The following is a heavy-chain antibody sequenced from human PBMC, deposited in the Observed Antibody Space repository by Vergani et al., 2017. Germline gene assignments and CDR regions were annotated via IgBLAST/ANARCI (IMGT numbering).Heavy chain of an antibody. J-gene: IGHJ6*03. CDR3: ARVVXYYGSGSPNSKPNYYYYNYMDV. V-gene: IGHV4-34*01. D-gene: IGHD3-10*01. CDR2: INHSGST. Sequence: QVQLQQWGAGLLKPSETLSLTCAVYGGSFSGYYWSWIRQPPGQGLEWIGEINHSGSTNYNPSLKSRVTISVDTSKNQFSLKLSSVTAADTAVDYCARVVXYYGSGSPNSKPNYYYYNYMDVWGKGTTVTVSS. CDR1: GGSFSGYY.